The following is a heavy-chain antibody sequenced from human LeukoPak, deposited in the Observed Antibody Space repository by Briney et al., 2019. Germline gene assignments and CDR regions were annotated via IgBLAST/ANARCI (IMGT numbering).Heavy chain of an antibody. Sequence: PGGSPRLSRAASGFTFSSYEINWVRQAPGQGLEGVSYISSSGSTIYYADSVKGRFTISRDNAKNSLYLQMNSLRAEDTAVYYCARDGAYSSSWVWFDPWGQGTLVTVSS. CDR1: GFTFSSYE. J-gene: IGHJ5*02. CDR2: ISSSGSTI. D-gene: IGHD6-13*01. V-gene: IGHV3-48*03. CDR3: ARDGAYSSSWVWFDP.